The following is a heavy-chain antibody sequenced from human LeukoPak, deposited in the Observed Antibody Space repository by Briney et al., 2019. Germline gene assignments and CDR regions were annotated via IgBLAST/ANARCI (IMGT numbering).Heavy chain of an antibody. CDR1: GYTFTSYD. Sequence: GASVKVSCKASGYTFTSYDINWVRQATGQGLEWMGWMNPNSGNTGYAQKFQGRVTMTRNASISTAYMELSSLRSEDTAVYYCARDQGFTMVRGVITNSNYYYYGMDVWGQGTTVTVSS. V-gene: IGHV1-8*01. CDR3: ARDQGFTMVRGVITNSNYYYYGMDV. D-gene: IGHD3-10*01. J-gene: IGHJ6*02. CDR2: MNPNSGNT.